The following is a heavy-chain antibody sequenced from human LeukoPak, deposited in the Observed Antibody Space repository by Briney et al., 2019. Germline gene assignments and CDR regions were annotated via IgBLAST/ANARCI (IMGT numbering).Heavy chain of an antibody. J-gene: IGHJ4*02. Sequence: GGSLRLTCAASGFTFSSYTMNRVRQAPGKGLEWVSSISSSSSYIYYADSVKGRFTISRDNAKNSLYLQMNSLRAEDTAVYYCARVRTLDDYGDYFDYWGQGTLVTVSS. V-gene: IGHV3-21*01. CDR3: ARVRTLDDYGDYFDY. CDR2: ISSSSSYI. D-gene: IGHD4-17*01. CDR1: GFTFSSYT.